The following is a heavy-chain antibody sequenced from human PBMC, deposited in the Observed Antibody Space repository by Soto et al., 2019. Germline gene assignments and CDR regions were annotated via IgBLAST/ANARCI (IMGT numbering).Heavy chain of an antibody. Sequence: QVPLVQSGAEVKKPGASVKVSCKASGYTCTGYYMHWVRHAPGQVLECMGWINPNTGGTTYAQKFQGWVTMTRDTSLSTAYMELSRLRSDETAVDYCAREIRGSGSYDYCGQVTLVTVAA. CDR2: INPNTGGT. CDR1: GYTCTGYY. V-gene: IGHV1-2*04. J-gene: IGHJ4*02. D-gene: IGHD3-10*01. CDR3: AREIRGSGSYDY.